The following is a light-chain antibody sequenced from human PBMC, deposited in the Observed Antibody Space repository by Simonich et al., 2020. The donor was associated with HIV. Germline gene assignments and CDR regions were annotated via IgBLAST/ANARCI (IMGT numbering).Light chain of an antibody. Sequence: EIVLTQSPATLSLSPGERANLSCRASQSVSSYLAWYQQKPGQAPRLLIYDASNRATGIPARFSGSGSGTDFTLTISSLEPEDFAVYYCQYSSTFGQGTEVEIK. CDR3: QYSST. CDR1: QSVSSY. CDR2: DAS. V-gene: IGKV3-11*01. J-gene: IGKJ1*01.